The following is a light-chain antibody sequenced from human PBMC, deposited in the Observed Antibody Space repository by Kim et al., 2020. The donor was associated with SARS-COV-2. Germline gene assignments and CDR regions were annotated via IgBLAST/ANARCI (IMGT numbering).Light chain of an antibody. V-gene: IGLV3-1*01. CDR1: KLEEKF. Sequence: SYELTQPPSVSVSPGQAASITCSGDKLEEKFASWFQQKPGQSPVLVIYEDTKWPSGIPERISGSTSGNTVTLTISGTQAMDEADYYCQTWDSSTVVFGGG. CDR2: EDT. J-gene: IGLJ3*02. CDR3: QTWDSSTVV.